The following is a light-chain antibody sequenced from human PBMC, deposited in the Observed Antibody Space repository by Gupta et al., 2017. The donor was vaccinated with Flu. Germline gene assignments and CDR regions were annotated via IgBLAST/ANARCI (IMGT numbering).Light chain of an antibody. CDR1: SSNIGSNA. J-gene: IGLJ3*02. V-gene: IGLV1-44*01. CDR2: NNN. Sequence: QSVLTQPPPASGTPVQRVTISCSGSSSNIGSNAVNWYQQLPGTAPKLLIYNNNQWPSGVPDRFSGSKSGTSASLAISGLQSEDEADYYCAAWDDSLKVWMFGGGTKLTVL. CDR3: AAWDDSLKVWM.